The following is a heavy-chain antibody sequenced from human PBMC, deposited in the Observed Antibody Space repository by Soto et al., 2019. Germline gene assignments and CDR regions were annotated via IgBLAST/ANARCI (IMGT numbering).Heavy chain of an antibody. D-gene: IGHD3-22*01. Sequence: QVHLVESGGGVVQPGGSLRLSCVASGFSYGGYGMHWVRQAPGKGLEWVAVIWHDGGRQYYADSVKGRFTVSRDNAKYTLYLQMNSLRAADTAVYYCARDLTSGYTDSWGQGTLVIVSS. CDR2: IWHDGGRQ. V-gene: IGHV3-33*01. J-gene: IGHJ5*01. CDR1: GFSYGGYG. CDR3: ARDLTSGYTDS.